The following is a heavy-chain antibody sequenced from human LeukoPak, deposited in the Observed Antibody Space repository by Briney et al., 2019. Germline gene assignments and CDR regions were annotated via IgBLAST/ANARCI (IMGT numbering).Heavy chain of an antibody. D-gene: IGHD3-10*01. V-gene: IGHV3-49*03. J-gene: IGHJ4*02. CDR2: IRSKAYGGTA. Sequence: PGGSPRLPCATSGFTFGDFAMSWFRQAPGKGLEWVGFIRSKAYGGTAEYAASVRGRFTISRDDSKSIAYLQVNSLKTEDTAVYYCSRDPYGSGKYNHFDYWGQGTLVTVSS. CDR1: GFTFGDFA. CDR3: SRDPYGSGKYNHFDY.